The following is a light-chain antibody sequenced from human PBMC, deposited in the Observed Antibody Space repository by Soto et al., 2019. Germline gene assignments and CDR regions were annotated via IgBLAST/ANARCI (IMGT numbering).Light chain of an antibody. CDR3: QQYGSRKFT. V-gene: IGKV3-20*01. CDR2: GAS. CDR1: QSVSSSY. Sequence: EIVLTQSPGTLSLSPGERATLSCRASQSVSSSYLAWYQQKPGQAPRLLIYGASSRATGIPDRFSGSGSGTDFTLTISRLEPEDFAVYYCQQYGSRKFTFGPGTKVDIK. J-gene: IGKJ3*01.